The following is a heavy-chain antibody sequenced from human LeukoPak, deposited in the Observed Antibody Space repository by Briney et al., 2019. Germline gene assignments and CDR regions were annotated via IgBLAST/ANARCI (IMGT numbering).Heavy chain of an antibody. CDR1: NSYISDYY. CDR3: ARDASTRNYFQH. V-gene: IGHV4-59*01. CDR2: IYYSGGA. J-gene: IGHJ1*01. D-gene: IGHD1-7*01. Sequence: SETLSLTCTVSNSYISDYYWSWIRQPPGKGLEWIGYIYYSGGADYNPSLKSRVTVSVDTSKNQFSLKLTPVTAADTAVYYCARDASTRNYFQHWGQGTLVTVSS.